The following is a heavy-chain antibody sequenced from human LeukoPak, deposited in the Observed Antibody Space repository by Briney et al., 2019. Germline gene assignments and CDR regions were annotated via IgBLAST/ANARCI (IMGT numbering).Heavy chain of an antibody. CDR2: ISSSGSTI. Sequence: GGSLRISCAASGFTFSDYYMSWIRQAPGKGLEWVSYISSSGSTIYYADSVKGRFTISRDNAKNSLYLQMNSLRAEDTAVYYCARSTPIIYHDYWGQGTLVTVSS. D-gene: IGHD2-2*01. J-gene: IGHJ4*02. V-gene: IGHV3-11*01. CDR3: ARSTPIIYHDY. CDR1: GFTFSDYY.